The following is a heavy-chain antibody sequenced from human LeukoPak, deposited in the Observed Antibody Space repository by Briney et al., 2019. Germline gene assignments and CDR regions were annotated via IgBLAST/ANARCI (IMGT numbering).Heavy chain of an antibody. CDR2: IYYSGST. CDR1: GGSISSGSYY. D-gene: IGHD2-21*01. V-gene: IGHV4-39*01. CDR3: ARPLLGVVGAFDP. Sequence: ASETLSLTCTVSGGSISSGSYYWGWIRQPPGKVLEWIGTIYYSGSTYYNPSLKSRVTISIDTSKNQFSLNLSSVTATDTAVYYCARPLLGVVGAFDPWGQGTLVTVSS. J-gene: IGHJ5*02.